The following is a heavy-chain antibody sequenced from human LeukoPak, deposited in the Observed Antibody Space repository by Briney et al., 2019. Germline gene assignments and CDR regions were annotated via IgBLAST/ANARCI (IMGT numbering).Heavy chain of an antibody. CDR2: IYTSGSA. V-gene: IGHV4-61*08. CDR3: ARLVNYSYYYMDV. J-gene: IGHJ6*03. Sequence: SETLSLTCAVSGGSIGSGGYYWSWIRQPPGKGLEWIGYIYTSGSANYNPSLKSRVTISVDTSKNQFSLKLSSVTAADTAVYYCARLVNYSYYYMDVWGKGTTVTVSS. CDR1: GGSIGSGGYY. D-gene: IGHD3-16*02.